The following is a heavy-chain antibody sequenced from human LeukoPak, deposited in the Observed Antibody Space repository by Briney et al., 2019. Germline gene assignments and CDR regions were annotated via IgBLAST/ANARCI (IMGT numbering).Heavy chain of an antibody. J-gene: IGHJ6*02. CDR2: IYSGGST. V-gene: IGHV3-53*04. Sequence: PGGSLRLSCAASGFTVSSNYMSWVRQAPGKGLEWVSVIYSGGSTYYADSVKGRFTISRHNSKNTLYLQMNSLRAEDTAVYYCARDRLGHCSGGSCYSGAYYYGMDVWGQGTTVTVSS. CDR1: GFTVSSNY. D-gene: IGHD2-15*01. CDR3: ARDRLGHCSGGSCYSGAYYYGMDV.